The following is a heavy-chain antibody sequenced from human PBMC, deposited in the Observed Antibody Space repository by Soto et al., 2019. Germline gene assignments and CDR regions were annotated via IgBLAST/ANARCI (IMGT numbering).Heavy chain of an antibody. V-gene: IGHV3-11*03. D-gene: IGHD2-15*01. Sequence: GGSLRLSCVASGFTFTDYYMNWIRQTPGKGLEWLSYISVSGTDTNYADSVRGRFTIYRDNAKRSIYLQMNSLRVEDTAVYYCAFPSRLPNYWGQGNLVTISS. CDR1: GFTFTDYY. CDR3: AFPSRLPNY. CDR2: ISVSGTDT. J-gene: IGHJ4*02.